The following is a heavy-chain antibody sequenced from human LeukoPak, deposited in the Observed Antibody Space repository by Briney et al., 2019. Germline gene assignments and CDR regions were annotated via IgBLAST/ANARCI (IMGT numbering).Heavy chain of an antibody. CDR2: IRSKSDGGTT. CDR3: AADVPDNAAQIDY. D-gene: IGHD1-1*01. V-gene: IGHV3-15*01. Sequence: GGSLSLSCAASGFTFSSAWMSWVRRAPGKGLEWVARIRSKSDGGTTDYAATVKGRFSISRDDSRNTVYLQMNSLRTEDTAVFYCAADVPDNAAQIDYWGQGTLVTVSS. CDR1: GFTFSSAW. J-gene: IGHJ4*02.